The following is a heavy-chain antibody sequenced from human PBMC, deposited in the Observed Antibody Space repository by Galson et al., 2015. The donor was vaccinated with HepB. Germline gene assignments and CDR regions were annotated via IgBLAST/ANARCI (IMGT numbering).Heavy chain of an antibody. Sequence: PALVKPTQTLTLTSTFSGFSLITSVMCVSWIRQPPGKALEWLEPIDWDGGEYYSSPLKTRLTISKDNSKNQVVLTMTNMDPLDKVTYYYARTTDYDSSGYYYIQGFDYWGQGTLVTVSS. CDR3: ARTTDYDSSGYYYIQGFDY. D-gene: IGHD3-22*01. CDR2: IDWDGGE. CDR1: GFSLITSVMC. J-gene: IGHJ4*02. V-gene: IGHV2-70*01.